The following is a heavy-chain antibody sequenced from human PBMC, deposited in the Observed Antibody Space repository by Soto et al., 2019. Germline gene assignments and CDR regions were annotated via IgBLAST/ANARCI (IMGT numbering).Heavy chain of an antibody. CDR2: IKSKANSSTT. D-gene: IGHD6-13*01. CDR3: TRLRLASRRTSDY. J-gene: IGHJ4*02. V-gene: IGHV3-72*01. CDR1: GFTFSDHY. Sequence: EVQLVESGGGLVQPAGSLRLSCAASGFTFSDHYMDWVRQAPGKGLEWVGRIKSKANSSTTEDAAPVKGRFIISRDNSKMSLFMQMTRLKAPDTAVYYCTRLRLASRRTSDYWGQGTLVTVSS.